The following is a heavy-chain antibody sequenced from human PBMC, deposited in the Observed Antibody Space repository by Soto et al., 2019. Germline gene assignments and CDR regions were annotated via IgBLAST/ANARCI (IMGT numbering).Heavy chain of an antibody. Sequence: EVQLVESGGGLEQLGGSLRLSCAASGFTFSNYEMNWVRQAPGKGLEWVSYIPSSGGTIYYADSVKGRFTISRDNAKKSLYLQMNSLRAEDTAVYYCARNWNEYLDYWGRGTLDTVSS. D-gene: IGHD1-1*01. J-gene: IGHJ4*02. CDR1: GFTFSNYE. V-gene: IGHV3-48*03. CDR2: IPSSGGTI. CDR3: ARNWNEYLDY.